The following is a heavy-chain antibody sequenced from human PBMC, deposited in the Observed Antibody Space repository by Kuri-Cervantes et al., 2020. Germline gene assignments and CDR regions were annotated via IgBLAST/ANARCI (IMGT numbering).Heavy chain of an antibody. Sequence: ASVKVSCKASGYTSTGYYMHWVRQAPGQGLEWMGWINPNSGGTNYAQKFQGWVTMTRDTSISTAYMELSRLRSDDTAVYYCARDRTLWFGTGYGMDVWGQGTTVTVSS. D-gene: IGHD3-10*01. CDR1: GYTSTGYY. J-gene: IGHJ6*02. V-gene: IGHV1-2*04. CDR3: ARDRTLWFGTGYGMDV. CDR2: INPNSGGT.